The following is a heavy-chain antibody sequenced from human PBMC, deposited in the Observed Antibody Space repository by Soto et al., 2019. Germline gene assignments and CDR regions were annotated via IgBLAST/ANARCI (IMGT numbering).Heavy chain of an antibody. J-gene: IGHJ4*02. Sequence: EERLVQSGGGLVQPGGSLRLSCAASGFSVGGNYMSWVRQAPGKGLELVSLIYSGGNPFYADSMKGRFTLSRDNSNNMLYLQEDSLRDEDTAVYYCARGPNSDCWGQGTLVIVSS. CDR2: IYSGGNP. CDR1: GFSVGGNY. CDR3: ARGPNSDC. D-gene: IGHD2-21*01. V-gene: IGHV3-53*01.